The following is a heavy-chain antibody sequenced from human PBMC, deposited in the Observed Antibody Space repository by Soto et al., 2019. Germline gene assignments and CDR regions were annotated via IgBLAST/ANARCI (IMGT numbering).Heavy chain of an antibody. V-gene: IGHV1-18*01. CDR1: GYTFTSYG. CDR3: ARISIAAAGMRYYYYGMDV. Sequence: QVQLVQSGAEVKKPGASVKVSCKASGYTFTSYGISWVRQAPGQGLEWMGWISAYNGNTNYAQKLQGRVTMTTDTSTSTAYMERRSLRSDDTAVYYCARISIAAAGMRYYYYGMDVWGQGTTVTVSS. D-gene: IGHD6-13*01. J-gene: IGHJ6*02. CDR2: ISAYNGNT.